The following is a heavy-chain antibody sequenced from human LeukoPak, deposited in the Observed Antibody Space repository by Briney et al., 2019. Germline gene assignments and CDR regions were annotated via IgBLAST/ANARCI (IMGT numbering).Heavy chain of an antibody. CDR3: ASPGAYY. J-gene: IGHJ4*02. V-gene: IGHV3-64*01. CDR1: GFTFSSYA. Sequence: QPGGSLGLSCAASGFTFSSYAMHWVRQAPGKGLEYVSAISSNGGSTYYANSVKGRFTISRDNSKNTLYLQMGSLKTEDMAVYYCASPGAYYWGQGTLATVSS. CDR2: ISSNGGST.